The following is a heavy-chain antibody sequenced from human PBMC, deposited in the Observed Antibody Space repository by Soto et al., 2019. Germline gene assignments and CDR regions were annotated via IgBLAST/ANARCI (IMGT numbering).Heavy chain of an antibody. V-gene: IGHV1-46*01. CDR3: AREYYYDSSGYYGLGGFDY. J-gene: IGHJ4*02. Sequence: MHWVRQAPGQGLEWMGIINPSGGSTSYAQKFQGRVTMTRDTSTSTIYMELSSLRSEDTAVYYCAREYYYDSSGYYGLGGFDYWGQGTLVTVSS. D-gene: IGHD3-22*01. CDR2: INPSGGST.